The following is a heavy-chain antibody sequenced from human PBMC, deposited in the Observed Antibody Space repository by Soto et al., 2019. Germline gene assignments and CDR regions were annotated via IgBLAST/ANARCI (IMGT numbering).Heavy chain of an antibody. CDR2: INAGNANT. J-gene: IGHJ6*02. CDR3: ARGNYYYDSVGGGYYYYCYAMDV. V-gene: IGHV1-3*01. CDR1: GYTFTTYA. Sequence: QVQLVQSGAEVKKPGASVKVSCKASGYTFTTYAIHWVRQAPGQRLEWMGWINAGNANTKYSQNFQGRLIITRDTSANMAYMELSSLTSEDTAVYSCARGNYYYDSVGGGYYYYCYAMDVGGQGTTVTVSS. D-gene: IGHD3-22*01.